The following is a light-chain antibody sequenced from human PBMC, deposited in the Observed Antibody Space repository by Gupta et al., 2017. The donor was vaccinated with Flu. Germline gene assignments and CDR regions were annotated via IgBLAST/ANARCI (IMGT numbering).Light chain of an antibody. CDR3: QQYNSWPLT. Sequence: GERATLSCRASQSVTTALAWYQQKPGQAPRLLIYGASTRATGIPARFSGSGSGTEFTLTISSLQSEDFAVYYCQQYNSWPLTFGQGTKVEIK. V-gene: IGKV3-15*01. J-gene: IGKJ1*01. CDR2: GAS. CDR1: QSVTTA.